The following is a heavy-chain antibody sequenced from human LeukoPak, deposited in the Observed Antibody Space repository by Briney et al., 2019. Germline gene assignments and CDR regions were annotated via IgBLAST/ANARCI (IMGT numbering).Heavy chain of an antibody. D-gene: IGHD1-26*01. CDR1: GFTFSTYS. Sequence: GGSLRLSCAASGFTFSTYSMNWVRQAPGKGLEWVSSISSGSRYMYYADSVKGRFTISRDNAKNSLYLLMNSLRAEDTAVYYCAASSPSWGATNYWGQGTLVTVSS. J-gene: IGHJ4*02. CDR3: AASSPSWGATNY. CDR2: ISSGSRYM. V-gene: IGHV3-21*01.